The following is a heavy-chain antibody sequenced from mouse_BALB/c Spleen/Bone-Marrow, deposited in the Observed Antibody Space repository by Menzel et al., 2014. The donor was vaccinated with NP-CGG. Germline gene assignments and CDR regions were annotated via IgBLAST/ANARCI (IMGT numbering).Heavy chain of an antibody. CDR3: ARDDYYAMDY. CDR2: IRNKANGYTT. J-gene: IGHJ4*01. Sequence: DVKLVESGGGLVQPGGSLRLSCATSGFTFTDYYMSWVRQPPGKALEWLGFIRNKANGYTTEYSAYVKGRFTISRDNSQSILYLQMNPLRAEDSATYYCARDDYYAMDYWGQGTSVTVSS. CDR1: GFTFTDYY. V-gene: IGHV7-3*02.